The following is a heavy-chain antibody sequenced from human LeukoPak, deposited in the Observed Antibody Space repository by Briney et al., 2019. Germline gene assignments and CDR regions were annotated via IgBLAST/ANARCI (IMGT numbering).Heavy chain of an antibody. V-gene: IGHV4-39*07. Sequence: SETLSLTCTVSGGSISTSDHYWSWIRQPPGKGLEWIGEINHSGSTNYNPSLKSRVTISVDTSKNQFSLKLSSVTAADTAVYYCARVLRSYYYGSGSLGDWFDPWGQGTLVTVSS. J-gene: IGHJ5*02. CDR3: ARVLRSYYYGSGSLGDWFDP. D-gene: IGHD3-10*01. CDR1: GGSISTSDHY. CDR2: INHSGST.